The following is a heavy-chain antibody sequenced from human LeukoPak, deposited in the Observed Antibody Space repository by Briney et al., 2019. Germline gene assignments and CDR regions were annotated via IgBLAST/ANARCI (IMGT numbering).Heavy chain of an antibody. CDR3: AKCDTIFGVVTFWY. D-gene: IGHD3-3*01. CDR1: GFTFSSYA. Sequence: GGSLRLSCAASGFTFSSYAMSWVRQAPGKGLEWVSAISGSGGSTYYADSVKGRFTISRDNSRNTLYLQMNSLRAEDTAVYYCAKCDTIFGVVTFWYWGQGTLVTVSS. CDR2: ISGSGGST. J-gene: IGHJ4*02. V-gene: IGHV3-23*01.